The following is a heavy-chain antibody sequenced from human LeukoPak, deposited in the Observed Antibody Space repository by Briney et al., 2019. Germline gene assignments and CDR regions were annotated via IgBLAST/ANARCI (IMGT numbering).Heavy chain of an antibody. CDR3: ARYGVSSSTSYIDF. D-gene: IGHD2-2*01. CDR2: ITGDSAYI. Sequence: AGSLRRSCAASGFTISTYAMNWLRQAPGLGLKWVSCITGDSAYIYYADSVKGRFTISRDNAKNSLYLQMNSLRAEDTAVYYCARYGVSSSTSYIDFWGQGTLVTVSS. CDR1: GFTISTYA. J-gene: IGHJ4*02. V-gene: IGHV3-21*01.